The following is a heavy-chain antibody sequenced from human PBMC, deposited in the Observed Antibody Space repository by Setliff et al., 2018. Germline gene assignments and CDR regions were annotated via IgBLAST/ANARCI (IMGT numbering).Heavy chain of an antibody. Sequence: SETLSLTCTVSGGSVSSGSYYWSWTRQPPGKGLEWIGYIYYSGSTNYNPSLKSRVTISVDTSKNQFSLKLSSVTAADTAVYYCARGETSSGWYIYYYYYMDVWGKGTTVTVSS. CDR1: GGSVSSGSYY. J-gene: IGHJ6*03. V-gene: IGHV4-61*01. D-gene: IGHD6-19*01. CDR3: ARGETSSGWYIYYYYYMDV. CDR2: IYYSGST.